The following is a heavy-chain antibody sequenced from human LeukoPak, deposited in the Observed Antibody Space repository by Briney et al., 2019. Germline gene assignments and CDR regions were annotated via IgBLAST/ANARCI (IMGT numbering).Heavy chain of an antibody. CDR2: INHSGST. J-gene: IGHJ5*02. CDR1: GGSFSGYY. D-gene: IGHD4-17*01. CDR3: ARGGMATVTTYWFDP. Sequence: SETLSLTCAVYGGSFSGYYWSWIRQPPGKGLEWIGEINHSGSTNYNPSLKSRVTISVDTSKNQFSLKLSSVTAADTAVYYCARGGMATVTTYWFDPWGQGTLVTVSS. V-gene: IGHV4-34*01.